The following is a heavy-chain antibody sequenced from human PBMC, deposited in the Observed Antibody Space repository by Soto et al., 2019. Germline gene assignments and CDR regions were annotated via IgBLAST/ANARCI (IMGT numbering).Heavy chain of an antibody. CDR3: ARGRRVLVPAAPLGYNWFDP. Sequence: QVQLQESGPGLVKPSQTLSLTCTVSGGSISTGGYYWSWIRQHPGKGLEWIGYISFSGRTYYNPSLKSRVTISVDTSKNQFSLKLSSVTAADTAVYYCARGRRVLVPAAPLGYNWFDPWGQGTLVTVSS. V-gene: IGHV4-31*03. CDR2: ISFSGRT. CDR1: GGSISTGGYY. D-gene: IGHD2-2*01. J-gene: IGHJ5*02.